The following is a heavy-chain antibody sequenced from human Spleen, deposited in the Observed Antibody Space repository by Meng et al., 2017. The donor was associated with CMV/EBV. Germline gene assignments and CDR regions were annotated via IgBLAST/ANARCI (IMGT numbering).Heavy chain of an antibody. CDR2: ISYDGSNK. J-gene: IGHJ6*02. CDR3: ARGGGYDFWSGYYAGRGYYYGMDV. V-gene: IGHV3-30-3*01. CDR1: GFTFSSYA. D-gene: IGHD3-3*01. Sequence: GESLKISCAASGFTFSSYAMHWGRQAPGKGLEWVAGISYDGSNKYYADSVKGRFTISRDNSKNPRYLQMNSLRAEDTAGDYCARGGGYDFWSGYYAGRGYYYGMDVWGQGTTVTVSS.